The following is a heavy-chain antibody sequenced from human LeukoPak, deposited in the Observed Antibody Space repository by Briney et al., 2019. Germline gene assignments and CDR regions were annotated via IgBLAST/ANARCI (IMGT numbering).Heavy chain of an antibody. V-gene: IGHV4-59*01. Sequence: PSETLSLTCTVSGGSFSSYFWSWIRQPPGKGLEWIGYIYYSGSTHYNSSLKSRVTISLDTSRNQFSLKLSSVTAADTAVYYCARGNGWYFYWGQGTLVTVSS. CDR2: IYYSGST. J-gene: IGHJ4*02. CDR1: GGSFSSYF. D-gene: IGHD6-19*01. CDR3: ARGNGWYFY.